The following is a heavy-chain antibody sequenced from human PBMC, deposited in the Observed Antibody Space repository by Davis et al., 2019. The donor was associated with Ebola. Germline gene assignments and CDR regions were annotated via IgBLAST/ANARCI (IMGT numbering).Heavy chain of an antibody. V-gene: IGHV3-64D*06. Sequence: GGSLRLSCAASGFAFSSYAMHWVRQAPGKGLEYVSAISSNGGSTYYADSVKGRFTISRDNSKNTLYLQMSSLRAEDTAVYYCVKTQFLEWSYGMDVWGQGTTVTVSS. J-gene: IGHJ6*02. D-gene: IGHD3-3*01. CDR3: VKTQFLEWSYGMDV. CDR2: ISSNGGST. CDR1: GFAFSSYA.